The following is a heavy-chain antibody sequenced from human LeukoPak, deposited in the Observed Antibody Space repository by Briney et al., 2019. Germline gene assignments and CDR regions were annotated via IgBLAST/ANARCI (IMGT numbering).Heavy chain of an antibody. V-gene: IGHV3-23*01. Sequence: PGGSLRLSCAASGFTFSSYAMSWVRQAPGKGLEWVSAISGSGGSTYYADSVKGRFTISRDNSKNTLYLQMNSLRAEDTAVYYCARDGYGGNSGFNWGQGTLVTVSS. J-gene: IGHJ1*01. D-gene: IGHD4-23*01. CDR1: GFTFSSYA. CDR3: ARDGYGGNSGFN. CDR2: ISGSGGST.